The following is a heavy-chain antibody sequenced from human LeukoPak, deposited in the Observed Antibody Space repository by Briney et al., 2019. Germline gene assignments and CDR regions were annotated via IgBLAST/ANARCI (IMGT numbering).Heavy chain of an antibody. CDR3: ASWPGGWYGEDS. Sequence: GGSLRLSCAASGFTVSSNFMSWVRQAPGKGLEWVSVIYGGGSTYYADSVKGRFTISRDTSKNTLYLQMNSLRAEDTAVYYCASWPGGWYGEDSWGQGTLVTVSS. CDR1: GFTVSSNF. V-gene: IGHV3-53*01. CDR2: IYGGGST. D-gene: IGHD6-19*01. J-gene: IGHJ4*02.